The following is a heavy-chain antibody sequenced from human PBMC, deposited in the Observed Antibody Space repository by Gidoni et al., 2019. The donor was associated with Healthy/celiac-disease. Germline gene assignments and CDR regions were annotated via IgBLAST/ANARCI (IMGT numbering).Heavy chain of an antibody. J-gene: IGHJ4*02. V-gene: IGHV3-7*01. CDR2: IKQDGSEK. D-gene: IGHD3-22*01. CDR3: AANVWGYYYDSSGYFDY. CDR1: DFTFSSYW. Sequence: EVQLVESGGGLVQPGGSLRRSCAASDFTFSSYWMSWVRQAPGKGLEGVANIKQDGSEKYYVDSVKGRFTISRDNAKNSLYLQMNSLRAEDTAVYYCAANVWGYYYDSSGYFDYWGQGTLVTVSS.